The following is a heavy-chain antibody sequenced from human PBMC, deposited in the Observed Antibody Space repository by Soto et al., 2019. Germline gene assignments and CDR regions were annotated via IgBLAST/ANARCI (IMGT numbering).Heavy chain of an antibody. D-gene: IGHD3-22*01. CDR3: ARQGRNTKIVFLRQDATDF. Sequence: PSETLSLTCSFYIVSISSNCYLCGWIRQPPGKGLEWIGAILYSGDTYYSESLKSRVTMSVDTAKNQFSLKLNSVTAADTAVYYCARQGRNTKIVFLRQDATDFWVLVTSVTXS. CDR1: IVSISSNCYL. J-gene: IGHJ6*02. CDR2: ILYSGDT. V-gene: IGHV4-39*01.